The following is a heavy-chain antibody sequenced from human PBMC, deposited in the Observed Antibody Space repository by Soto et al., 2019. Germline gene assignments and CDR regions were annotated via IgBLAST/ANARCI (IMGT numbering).Heavy chain of an antibody. V-gene: IGHV1-3*01. CDR2: INAGNGNT. Sequence: QVQLVQSGAEVKKPGASVKVSCKASGYTFTSYAMHWVRQAPGQRLEWMGWINAGNGNTKYSQKFQGRVTIIRDTSASTAYMELSSLRSEDTAVYYCARGRWLQPFDYWGQGTLVTVSS. CDR1: GYTFTSYA. J-gene: IGHJ4*02. CDR3: ARGRWLQPFDY. D-gene: IGHD5-12*01.